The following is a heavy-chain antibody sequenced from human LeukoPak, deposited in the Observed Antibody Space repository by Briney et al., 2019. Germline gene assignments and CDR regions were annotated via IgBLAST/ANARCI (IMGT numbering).Heavy chain of an antibody. CDR3: ARGLYFDFWSGYFSLPHYYYYYMDV. Sequence: PGGSLRLSCAASGFTFSSYAMHWVRQAPGKGLEYVSAISSNGGSTYYANSVKGRFTISRDNSKNTLYLQMGSLRAEDMAVYYCARGLYFDFWSGYFSLPHYYYYYMDVWGKGATVIVSS. D-gene: IGHD3-3*01. CDR2: ISSNGGST. J-gene: IGHJ6*03. CDR1: GFTFSSYA. V-gene: IGHV3-64*01.